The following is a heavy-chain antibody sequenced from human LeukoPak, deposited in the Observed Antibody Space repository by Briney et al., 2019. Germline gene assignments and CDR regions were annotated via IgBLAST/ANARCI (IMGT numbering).Heavy chain of an antibody. V-gene: IGHV1-46*01. CDR1: GYTFINYY. Sequence: ASVKVSRKASGYTFINYYMHWVRQAPGQGLEWMGIINPGGGSTSYAQKFQGRVTMTSDTSTSTVYMDLSSLRSEDTAVYYCARGERSGSFDYWGQGTLVTVSS. CDR2: INPGGGST. D-gene: IGHD1-26*01. J-gene: IGHJ4*02. CDR3: ARGERSGSFDY.